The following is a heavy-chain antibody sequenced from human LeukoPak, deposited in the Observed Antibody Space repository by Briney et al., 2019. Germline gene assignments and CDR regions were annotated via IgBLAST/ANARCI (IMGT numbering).Heavy chain of an antibody. Sequence: GGSLRLSCAASGFTFSNYWMSWVRQAPGKGLEWVANIKEGGSEKYYVDSVKGRFTISRDNAKNSLYLQMNSLRAEDAAVYYCARTIRGYWGQGTLVTVSS. D-gene: IGHD3-10*01. CDR1: GFTFSNYW. CDR2: IKEGGSEK. CDR3: ARTIRGY. J-gene: IGHJ4*02. V-gene: IGHV3-7*01.